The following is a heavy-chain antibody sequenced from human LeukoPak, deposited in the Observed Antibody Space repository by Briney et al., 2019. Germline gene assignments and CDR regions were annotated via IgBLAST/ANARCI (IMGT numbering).Heavy chain of an antibody. D-gene: IGHD4-11*01. CDR1: GGSFSGYY. Sequence: SETQSLTCAVYGGSFSGYYWSWIRQPPGKGLEWIGEINHSGSTNYNPSLKSRVTISVDTSKNQFSLKLSSVTAADTAVYYCARGTTDYTSDYWGQGTLVTVSS. CDR2: INHSGST. V-gene: IGHV4-34*01. J-gene: IGHJ4*02. CDR3: ARGTTDYTSDY.